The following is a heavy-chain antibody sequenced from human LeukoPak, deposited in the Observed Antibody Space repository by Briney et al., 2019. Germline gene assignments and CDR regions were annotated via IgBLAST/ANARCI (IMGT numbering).Heavy chain of an antibody. CDR1: GGSISSSSYY. D-gene: IGHD3-10*01. Sequence: KPSETLSLTCTVSGGSISSSSYYWGRIRQPPGKGLVWIGSIYSSGSTYYNPSLKSRVTISVDTSKNQFSLNLSSVPASDTAVYYCARRGGSGRSFDYWGQGILVTVSS. V-gene: IGHV4-39*01. J-gene: IGHJ4*02. CDR2: IYSSGST. CDR3: ARRGGSGRSFDY.